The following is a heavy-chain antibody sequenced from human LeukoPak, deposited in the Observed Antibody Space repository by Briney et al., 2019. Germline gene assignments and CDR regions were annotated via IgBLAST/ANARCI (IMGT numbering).Heavy chain of an antibody. Sequence: SGGSLRLSCAASGFIFDDYAIHWVRQAPGKGLEWVSGISWNSDNIDYADSVKGRFTISRDNAKNSLYLQMNSLRAEDTALYYCAKDITGGPGELLWFRAFDIWGQGTMVSVSS. J-gene: IGHJ3*02. D-gene: IGHD1-26*01. CDR3: AKDITGGPGELLWFRAFDI. CDR2: ISWNSDNI. V-gene: IGHV3-9*01. CDR1: GFIFDDYA.